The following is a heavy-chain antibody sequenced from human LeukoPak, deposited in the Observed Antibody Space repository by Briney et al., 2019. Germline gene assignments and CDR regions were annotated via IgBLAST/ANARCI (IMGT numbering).Heavy chain of an antibody. CDR3: AKGVSQPRYYFEY. CDR1: GFTFTSA. V-gene: IGHV3-23*01. Sequence: GGSLRLSCAASGFTFTSAMRWVRPAPGKGLEWVSSITGSGDEAFYADSVKGRFTTFRDNSQNTLYLQMNSLRAEDTAVYYCAKGVSQPRYYFEYWGRGTLVTVSS. J-gene: IGHJ4*02. D-gene: IGHD2-2*01. CDR2: ITGSGDEA.